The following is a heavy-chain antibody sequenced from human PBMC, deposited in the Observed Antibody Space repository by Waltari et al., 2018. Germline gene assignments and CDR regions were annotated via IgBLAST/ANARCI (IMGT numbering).Heavy chain of an antibody. D-gene: IGHD3-10*01. J-gene: IGHJ5*02. V-gene: IGHV4-34*01. CDR3: ARGIRGAARYNWFDP. Sequence: QVQLQQWGAGLLKPSETLSLTCAVYGGSFSGYYWSWIRQPPGKGLEWIGEINHSGSTNYNPSLKSRVTISVDTSKNQFSLKLSSVTAADTAVYYCARGIRGAARYNWFDPWGQGTLVTVSS. CDR1: GGSFSGYY. CDR2: INHSGST.